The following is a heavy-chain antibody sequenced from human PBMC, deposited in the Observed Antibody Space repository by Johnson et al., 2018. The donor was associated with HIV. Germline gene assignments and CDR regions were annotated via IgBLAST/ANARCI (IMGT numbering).Heavy chain of an antibody. CDR3: ARARGAFDI. J-gene: IGHJ3*02. CDR2: ISGSVGST. CDR1: GFTVSSYY. D-gene: IGHD3-10*01. V-gene: IGHV3-23*04. Sequence: VQLVESGGGLVQPGGSLRLSCAASGFTVSSYYMSWVRQAPGQGLEWVSVISGSVGSTHNADSVKGRFTISRDNSTNTLYLQMNSLRAEDTAVYYCARARGAFDIWGQGTMVTVSS.